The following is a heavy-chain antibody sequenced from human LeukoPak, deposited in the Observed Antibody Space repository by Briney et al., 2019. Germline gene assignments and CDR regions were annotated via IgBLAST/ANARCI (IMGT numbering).Heavy chain of an antibody. CDR2: INAGNGDT. Sequence: ASVKVSCKASGYTFTNYATHWVRQAPGQRLEWMGWINAGNGDTKYPQKFQGRVTITRDTSASTAYMELSSLRSEDTAVYSCARGYCSSTSCQYYFDNWGQGTPVTVSS. CDR3: ARGYCSSTSCQYYFDN. J-gene: IGHJ4*02. D-gene: IGHD2-2*01. CDR1: GYTFTNYA. V-gene: IGHV1-3*01.